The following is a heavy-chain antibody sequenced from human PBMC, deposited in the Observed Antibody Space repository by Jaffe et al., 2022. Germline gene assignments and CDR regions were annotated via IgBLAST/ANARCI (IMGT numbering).Heavy chain of an antibody. CDR2: IDWDDDK. J-gene: IGHJ4*02. CDR1: GFSLSTSGMC. Sequence: QVTLRESGPALVKPTQTLTLTCTFSGFSLSTSGMCVSWIRQPPGKALEWLALIDWDDDKYYSTSLKTRLTISKDTSKNQVVLTMTNMDPVDTATYYCARTYYDILTGYYTPSYYFDYWGQGTLVTVSS. V-gene: IGHV2-70*01. D-gene: IGHD3-9*01. CDR3: ARTYYDILTGYYTPSYYFDY.